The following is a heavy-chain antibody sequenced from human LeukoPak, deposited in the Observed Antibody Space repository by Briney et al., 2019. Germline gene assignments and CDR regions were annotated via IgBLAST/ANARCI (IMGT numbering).Heavy chain of an antibody. CDR1: GGSISSGYYY. J-gene: IGHJ4*02. V-gene: IGHV4-30-4*08. D-gene: IGHD4-17*01. CDR3: ARDSYGVRVEE. Sequence: PSETLSLTCAVSGGSISSGYYYWSRIRHPPGKGPEWIGYIYYSGSTSYTPTLKTPVTISVDTSKYQFSLKLSSVTAADTAVYYCARDSYGVRVEEWGQATLVTVSS. CDR2: IYYSGST.